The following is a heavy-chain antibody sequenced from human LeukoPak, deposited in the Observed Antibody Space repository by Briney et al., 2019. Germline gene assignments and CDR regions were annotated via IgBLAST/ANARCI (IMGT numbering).Heavy chain of an antibody. CDR1: GYTFTSYG. J-gene: IGHJ4*02. CDR3: ARASYDSSGYYSCYFDY. CDR2: ISAYNGNT. V-gene: IGHV1-18*01. D-gene: IGHD3-22*01. Sequence: ASVKVSCKASGYTFTSYGISWVRQAPGQGLEWMGWISAYNGNTNYAQKLQGRVTMTTDTSTSTAYMELRSLRSDDTAVYYCARASYDSSGYYSCYFDYWGQGTLVTVSS.